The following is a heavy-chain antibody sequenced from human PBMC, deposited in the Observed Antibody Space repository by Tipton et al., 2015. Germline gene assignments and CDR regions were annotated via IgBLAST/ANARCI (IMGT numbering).Heavy chain of an antibody. J-gene: IGHJ2*01. V-gene: IGHV4-59*12. CDR1: GGSISSYY. Sequence: LRLSCTVSGGSISSYYWSWIRQPPGKGLEWIGYIYYSGSTNYNPSLKSRVTISVDTSKNQFSLKLSSVTAADTAVYYCARDPDRGWYFDLWGRGTLVTVS. CDR3: ARDPDRGWYFDL. CDR2: IYYSGST. D-gene: IGHD3-10*01.